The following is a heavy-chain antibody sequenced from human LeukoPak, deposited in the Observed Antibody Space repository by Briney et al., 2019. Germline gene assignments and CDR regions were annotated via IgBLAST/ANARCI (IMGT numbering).Heavy chain of an antibody. CDR1: GFSFVSYG. Sequence: AGGSLRRSCAASGFSFVSYGMSWVRQAPGKGLEWVSAISGSGGSTYSADSVKGRFTISRDNSKNTLYLQMNSLRAEDTAVYYCAKSNPAAGTGLDYWGQGTLVTVSS. J-gene: IGHJ4*02. CDR2: ISGSGGST. CDR3: AKSNPAAGTGLDY. D-gene: IGHD6-13*01. V-gene: IGHV3-23*01.